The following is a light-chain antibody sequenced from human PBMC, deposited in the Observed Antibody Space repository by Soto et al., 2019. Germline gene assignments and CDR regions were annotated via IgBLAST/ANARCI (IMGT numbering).Light chain of an antibody. CDR3: QQLNNFPRT. Sequence: IQLTQSPSSLSASVGDRGTITCRASQGISNHLAWYQQKPGKAPKLLIYAASTLQNRVPSRFSGSGSGTDFTLTIKSLQPEDFATYYCQQLNNFPRTFGPGTKVDI. J-gene: IGKJ3*01. CDR2: AAS. CDR1: QGISNH. V-gene: IGKV1-9*01.